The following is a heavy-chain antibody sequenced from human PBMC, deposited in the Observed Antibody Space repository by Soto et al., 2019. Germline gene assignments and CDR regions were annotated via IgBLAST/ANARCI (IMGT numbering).Heavy chain of an antibody. CDR2: INHSGST. J-gene: IGHJ3*02. CDR1: GGSFSGYY. Sequence: SETLSLTCAVYGGSFSGYYWSWIRQPPGKGLEWIGEINHSGSTNYNPSLKSRVTISVDTSKNQFSLKLSSVTAADTAVYYCTRGSKGIAAAPIWGQGTMVTVSS. V-gene: IGHV4-34*01. D-gene: IGHD6-13*01. CDR3: TRGSKGIAAAPI.